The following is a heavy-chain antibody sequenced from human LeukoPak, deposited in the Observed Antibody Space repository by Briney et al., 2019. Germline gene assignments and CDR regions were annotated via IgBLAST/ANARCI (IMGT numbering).Heavy chain of an antibody. Sequence: ASVKVSCKASGGTFSSYAISWVRQAPGQGLEWMGGIIPIFGTANYAQKFQGRVTITADESTSTAYMELSSLRSEDTAVYYCARGPPHDSSGYYYELDYWGQGTLVTVSS. CDR3: ARGPPHDSSGYYYELDY. CDR1: GGTFSSYA. D-gene: IGHD3-22*01. V-gene: IGHV1-69*13. CDR2: IIPIFGTA. J-gene: IGHJ4*02.